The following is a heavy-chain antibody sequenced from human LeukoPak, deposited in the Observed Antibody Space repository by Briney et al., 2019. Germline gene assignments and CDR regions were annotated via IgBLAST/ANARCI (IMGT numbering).Heavy chain of an antibody. CDR3: ARAGRGYYDSSGYYFDY. D-gene: IGHD3-22*01. CDR2: IYYSGST. V-gene: IGHV4-59*01. CDR1: GGSISSYY. Sequence: SETLSLTCTVSGGSISSYYWSWIRQPPGKGLEWIGYIYYSGSTNYNPSLKSRVTISIDTSKNQFSLKLNSVTTADTAVYYCARAGRGYYDSSGYYFDYWGQGTLVTVSS. J-gene: IGHJ4*02.